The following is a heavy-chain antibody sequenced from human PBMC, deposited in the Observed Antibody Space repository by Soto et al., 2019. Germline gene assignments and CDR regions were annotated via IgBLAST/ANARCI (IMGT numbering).Heavy chain of an antibody. J-gene: IGHJ5*02. CDR3: ARHPFSDFWSGSQGGWFDP. D-gene: IGHD3-3*01. V-gene: IGHV5-51*01. CDR1: GYSFTSYW. Sequence: PGESLKISCKGSGYSFTSYWIGWVRQMPGKGLEWMGIIYPGDSDTRYSPSFQGQVTISADKSISTAYLQWRSLKASDTAMYYCARHPFSDFWSGSQGGWFDPWGQGSLVTVSS. CDR2: IYPGDSDT.